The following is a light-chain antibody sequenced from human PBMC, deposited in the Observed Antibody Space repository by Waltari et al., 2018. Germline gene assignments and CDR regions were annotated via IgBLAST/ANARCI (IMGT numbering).Light chain of an antibody. Sequence: DIQLTQSPSFLSASIGDRVTITCRASQGISSSVAWYQVRPGKAPKLLIYDASTLQSVVPSRFSGSGSGTEFSLTISGLQPEDYSTYFCQQFTSYPLTFGGGTEMEIK. CDR3: QQFTSYPLT. CDR2: DAS. V-gene: IGKV1-9*01. CDR1: QGISSS. J-gene: IGKJ4*01.